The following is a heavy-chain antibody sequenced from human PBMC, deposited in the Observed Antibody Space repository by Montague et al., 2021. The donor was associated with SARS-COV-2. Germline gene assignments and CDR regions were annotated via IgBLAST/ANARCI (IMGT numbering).Heavy chain of an antibody. V-gene: IGHV4-61*09. J-gene: IGHJ5*02. CDR3: ARDPHDYGWFDP. CDR2: IYSTVIT. CDR1: GGSISSASYY. D-gene: IGHD4-17*01. Sequence: TLSLTCTVSGGSISSASYYWSWIRQPAGKGLEWIGHIYSTVITSYNPSLKGRVTISVDLSKNQFSLKMTSVTAADTAVYYCARDPHDYGWFDPWGQGTLVTVSS.